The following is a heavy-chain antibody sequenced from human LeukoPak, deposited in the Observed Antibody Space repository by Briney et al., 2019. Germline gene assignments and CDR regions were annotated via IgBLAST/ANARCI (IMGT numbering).Heavy chain of an antibody. CDR2: MYYSGST. Sequence: PSETLSLTCTVSGGSISSGGYYWSWIRQHPGKGLEWIGYMYYSGSTHYNPSLKSRVTISVDTSKNQFSLTLSSVTAADTAVYYCARGNSGWLRFDYWGQGTLVTVSS. CDR3: ARGNSGWLRFDY. D-gene: IGHD6-19*01. V-gene: IGHV4-31*03. CDR1: GGSISSGGYY. J-gene: IGHJ4*02.